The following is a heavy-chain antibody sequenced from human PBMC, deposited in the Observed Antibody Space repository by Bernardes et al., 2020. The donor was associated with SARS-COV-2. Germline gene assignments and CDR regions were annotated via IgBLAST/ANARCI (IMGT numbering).Heavy chain of an antibody. V-gene: IGHV4-61*02. CDR2: IYTSGST. CDR3: ARVGITTGAY. D-gene: IGHD3-3*01. Sequence: TLSLTCTVSGGSISSGSYYWSWIRQPAGKGLEWIGRIYTSGSTNYNPSLKSRVTISVDTSKNQFSLKLSSVTAADTAVYYCARVGITTGAYWGQGTLVTVSS. J-gene: IGHJ4*02. CDR1: GGSISSGSYY.